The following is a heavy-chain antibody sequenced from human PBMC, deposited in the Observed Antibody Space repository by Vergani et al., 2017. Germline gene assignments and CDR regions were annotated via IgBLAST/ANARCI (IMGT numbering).Heavy chain of an antibody. D-gene: IGHD3-10*01. CDR1: GFTFSNAW. CDR2: IKSKTDGGTT. CDR3: TTAPDMTMVRGVIGYYGMDV. V-gene: IGHV3-15*01. J-gene: IGHJ6*02. Sequence: EVQLVESGGGLVKPGGSLRLSCAASGFTFSNAWMSWVRQAPGKGLEWVGRIKSKTDGGTTDYAAPVKGRFTISREDSKNTLYLQMNSLKTEDTAVYYCTTAPDMTMVRGVIGYYGMDVWGQGTTVTVSS.